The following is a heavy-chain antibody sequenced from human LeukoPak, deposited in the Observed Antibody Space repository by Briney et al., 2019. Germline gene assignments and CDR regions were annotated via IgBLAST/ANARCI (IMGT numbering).Heavy chain of an antibody. CDR2: IRSKRYGGTI. CDR1: GFTFGESV. J-gene: IGHJ4*02. V-gene: IGHV3-49*03. Sequence: GGSLRLSCTTSGFTFGESVMSWFRQAPGKGLEWVGLIRSKRYGGTIQYAASVKGRFTISRDDSKSIAYLQMNSLKTEETAVYFCARSYDVLAAYFPPDYWGQGTLVTVSS. CDR3: ARSYDVLAAYFPPDY. D-gene: IGHD3-9*01.